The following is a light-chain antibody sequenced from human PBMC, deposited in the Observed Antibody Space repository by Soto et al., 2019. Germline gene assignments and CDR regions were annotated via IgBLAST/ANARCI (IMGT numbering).Light chain of an antibody. CDR3: SSYAGSNNWV. J-gene: IGLJ2*01. Sequence: QSALTQPPSASGSPGQSLTISCTGTSTDVGNYNYVSWYQQHPGKAPKLMISDVNRRPSGVPDRFSGSKSGNTASLTVSDLQAEDEADYYCSSYAGSNNWVFGGGTKVTVL. CDR2: DVN. CDR1: STDVGNYNY. V-gene: IGLV2-8*01.